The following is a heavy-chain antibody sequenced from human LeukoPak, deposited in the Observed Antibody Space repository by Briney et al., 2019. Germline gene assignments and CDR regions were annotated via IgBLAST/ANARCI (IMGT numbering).Heavy chain of an antibody. CDR1: GYTFTSYD. CDR3: ASRSWASYSSSWYYYGMDV. D-gene: IGHD6-13*01. Sequence: GASAKVSCKASGYTFTSYDISWVRQAPGQGLEWMGRIIPILGIANYAQKFQGRVTITADKSTSTAYMELSSLRSEDTAVYYCASRSWASYSSSWYYYGMDVWGQGTTVTVSS. CDR2: IIPILGIA. J-gene: IGHJ6*02. V-gene: IGHV1-69*04.